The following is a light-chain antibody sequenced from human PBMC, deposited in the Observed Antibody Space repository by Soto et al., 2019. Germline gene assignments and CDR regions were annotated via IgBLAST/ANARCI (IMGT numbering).Light chain of an antibody. V-gene: IGLV1-44*01. CDR3: AAWDDSLNGYV. J-gene: IGLJ1*01. CDR2: SNN. CDR1: NSNIGSNT. Sequence: QSVLTQPPSASGTPGQRVTISCSGRNSNIGSNTVNWYQQLPGTAPKLLIYSNNQRPSGVPDRFSGSKSGTSASLAISGLQSEDEADYYCAAWDDSLNGYVFGTGTKLTVL.